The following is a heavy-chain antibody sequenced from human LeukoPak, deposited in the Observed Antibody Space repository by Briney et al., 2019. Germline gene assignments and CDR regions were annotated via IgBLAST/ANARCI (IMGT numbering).Heavy chain of an antibody. V-gene: IGHV3-21*04. D-gene: IGHD4/OR15-4a*01. CDR3: ARAPTIDFYYYYMDV. CDR1: GFTFSSYS. Sequence: PGGSLRLSCAASGFTFSSYSMNWVRQAPGKGLEWVSSISSSSSYIYYADSVKGRFTISRDNSKNSLYLQMNSLRTEDTALYYCARAPTIDFYYYYMDVWGRGTTVTVSS. CDR2: ISSSSSYI. J-gene: IGHJ6*03.